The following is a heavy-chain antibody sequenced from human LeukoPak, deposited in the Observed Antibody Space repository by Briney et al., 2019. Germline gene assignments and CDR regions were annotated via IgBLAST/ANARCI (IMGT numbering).Heavy chain of an antibody. D-gene: IGHD2-21*02. V-gene: IGHV3-48*01. J-gene: IGHJ4*02. CDR1: GFTFSSHS. CDR2: ISTGGSAV. Sequence: GGSLRLSCAASGFTFSSHSMLWVRQTPARGLEWLFYISTGGSAVHSAESVRDRFTFSRDNAKSSLYLQMNSLRVEDTGIYYCARVGSGGDWSDYWGQGTRATVSS. CDR3: ARVGSGGDWSDY.